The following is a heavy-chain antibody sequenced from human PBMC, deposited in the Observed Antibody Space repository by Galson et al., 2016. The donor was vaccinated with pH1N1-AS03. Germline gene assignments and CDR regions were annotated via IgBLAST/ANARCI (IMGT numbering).Heavy chain of an antibody. D-gene: IGHD1-1*01. CDR3: ARTLNCNTGLDV. J-gene: IGHJ6*02. CDR2: IDWDDGT. V-gene: IGHV2-70*04. CDR1: GFSLSTGGMR. Sequence: PALVKPTQTLTLTCTVSGFSLSTGGMRVSWIRQPPGKALEWLGRIDWDDGTFYSTSLKTRLTISKDTSKNQVVLTMTNMDPVDTDTYYCARTLNCNTGLDVWGPGATVTVS.